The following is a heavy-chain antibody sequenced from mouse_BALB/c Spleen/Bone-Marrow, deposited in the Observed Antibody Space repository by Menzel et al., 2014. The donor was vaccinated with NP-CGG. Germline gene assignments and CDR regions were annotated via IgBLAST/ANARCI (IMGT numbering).Heavy chain of an antibody. CDR1: GFSLTSYG. V-gene: IGHV2-6-2*01. Sequence: VQLVESGPDLVAPSKSLSLTCTVSGFSLTSYGLHWVRQPPGKGLEWLGVILGEGSTTYNSTLKSRLSISKDKSKRQVLLKMNSLQTDDTAMYDSARSETEGAMDYWGQGTSVTVYS. CDR3: ARSETEGAMDY. CDR2: ILGEGST. J-gene: IGHJ4*01.